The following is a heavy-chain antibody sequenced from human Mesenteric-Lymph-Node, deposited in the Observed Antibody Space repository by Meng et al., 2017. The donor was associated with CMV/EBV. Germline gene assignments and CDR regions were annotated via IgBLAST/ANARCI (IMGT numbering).Heavy chain of an antibody. CDR1: AFSFSSYG. V-gene: IGHV3-7*01. J-gene: IGHJ4*02. CDR3: ARWIFDY. D-gene: IGHD2-2*03. CDR2: INQDGSEK. Sequence: GESLKISCAASAFSFSSYGMHWVRQGPGRGLEWVANINQDGSEKYYVDSVKGRFTISRDNAKNSLYLQMNSLRAEDTAVYYCARWIFDYWGQGTLVTVSS.